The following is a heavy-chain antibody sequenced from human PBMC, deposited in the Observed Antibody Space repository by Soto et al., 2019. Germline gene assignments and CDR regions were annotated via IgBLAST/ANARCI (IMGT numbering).Heavy chain of an antibody. D-gene: IGHD5-12*01. V-gene: IGHV4-4*07. CDR2: IYSSGTT. CDR1: GGSISTHY. CDR3: ARGRRGYSGYESENYYFDY. J-gene: IGHJ4*02. Sequence: SETLSLTCTVSGGSISTHYGTWIRQPAGKGLEYIGHIYSSGTTNYNPSLKSRVSMSVDPSKTHFSLRLKSVTAADTAVYYCARGRRGYSGYESENYYFDYWGQGTLVTVSS.